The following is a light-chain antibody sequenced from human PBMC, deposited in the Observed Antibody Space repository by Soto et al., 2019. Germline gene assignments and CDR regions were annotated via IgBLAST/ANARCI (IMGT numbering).Light chain of an antibody. CDR2: GAS. CDR3: HLYGSSPPRT. V-gene: IGKV3-20*01. J-gene: IGKJ2*01. CDR1: QSVSSSH. Sequence: EIVLMQSPGTLSLSPGERATLSCRASQSVSSSHLAWYQQTPGQAPRLLIYGASSRATGIPDRFSGSGSGTDFTLTISRLEPEDFAVYYCHLYGSSPPRTFGQGTELEI.